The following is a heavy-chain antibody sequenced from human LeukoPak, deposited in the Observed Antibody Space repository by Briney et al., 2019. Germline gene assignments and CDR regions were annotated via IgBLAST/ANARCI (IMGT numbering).Heavy chain of an antibody. CDR2: INPNSGGT. J-gene: IGHJ4*02. Sequence: ASVKVSCKASGYTFTGYYMHWVRQAPGQGLEWMGRINPNSGGTNYAQKFQGRVTMTRDTSISTAYMELSRLRSDDTAVYYCARRGVLGGSYPFDYRGQGTLVTVSS. CDR1: GYTFTGYY. CDR3: ARRGVLGGSYPFDY. V-gene: IGHV1-2*06. D-gene: IGHD1-26*01.